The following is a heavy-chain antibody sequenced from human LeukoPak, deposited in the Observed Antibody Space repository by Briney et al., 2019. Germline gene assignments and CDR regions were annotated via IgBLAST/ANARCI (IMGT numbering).Heavy chain of an antibody. CDR1: GFTFSSYA. Sequence: GGSLRLSCAASGFTFSSYAMHWVRQAPGKGLEWVAAISHDGSNKYHADSVKGRFTISRDNSKNTVYLQMNSLRAEDTAVYFWAGSPKYSSSWYEYFQHWGQGTLVTVSS. V-gene: IGHV3-30*11. J-gene: IGHJ1*01. CDR3: AGSPKYSSSWYEYFQH. CDR2: ISHDGSNK. D-gene: IGHD6-13*01.